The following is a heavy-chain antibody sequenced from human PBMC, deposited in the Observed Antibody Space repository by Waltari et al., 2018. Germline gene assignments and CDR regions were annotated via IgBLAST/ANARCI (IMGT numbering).Heavy chain of an antibody. D-gene: IGHD3-22*01. V-gene: IGHV1-69*12. CDR2: IIPIFGTA. Sequence: QVQLVQSGAEVKKPGSSVKVSCKASGGTFSSYAISWGRRAPGQGLEWMGGIIPIFGTANYAQKFQGRVTITADESTSTAYMELSSLRSEDTAVYYCARRDYYYDSSGYAFDIWGQGTMVTVSS. J-gene: IGHJ3*02. CDR1: GGTFSSYA. CDR3: ARRDYYYDSSGYAFDI.